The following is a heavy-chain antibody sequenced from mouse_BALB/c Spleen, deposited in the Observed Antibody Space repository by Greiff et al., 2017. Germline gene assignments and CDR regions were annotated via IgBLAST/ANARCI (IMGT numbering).Heavy chain of an antibody. CDR1: GDSITSGY. CDR3: ARSDYYGSSNYAMDY. J-gene: IGHJ4*01. D-gene: IGHD1-1*01. Sequence: EVQLQESGPSLVKPSQTLSLTCSVTGDSITSGYWNWIRKFPGNKLEYMGYISYSGSTYYNPSLKSRISITRDTSKNQYYLQLNSVTTEDTATYYCARSDYYGSSNYAMDYWGQGTSVTVSS. CDR2: ISYSGST. V-gene: IGHV3-8*02.